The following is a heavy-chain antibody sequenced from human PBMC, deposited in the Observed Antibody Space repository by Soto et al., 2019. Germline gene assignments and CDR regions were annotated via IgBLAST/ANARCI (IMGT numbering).Heavy chain of an antibody. CDR1: GFNFDDYA. J-gene: IGHJ3*02. Sequence: EVQLVESGGGVVRPGGSLRLSCAASGFNFDDYAMSWVRQVPGKGLEWVSGITWNGRNTGYVDSVKGRFTISRDNAKNSLYLQMNTMRAEDTAFYYCVRVRAGPDGDYLGGDAFDIWGQGTMVTVSS. CDR3: VRVRAGPDGDYLGGDAFDI. D-gene: IGHD4-17*01. CDR2: ITWNGRNT. V-gene: IGHV3-20*04.